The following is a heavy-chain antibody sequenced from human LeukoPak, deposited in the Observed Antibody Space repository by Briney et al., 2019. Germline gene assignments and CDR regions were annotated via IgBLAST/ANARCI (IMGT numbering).Heavy chain of an antibody. V-gene: IGHV3-64D*06. CDR1: GFTFSSYA. J-gene: IGHJ4*02. CDR2: ISSNGGST. CDR3: VKDMDGEYSYGYYFDY. Sequence: PGGSLRLSCSASGFTFSSYAMHWVRQAPGKGLEYVSAISSNGGSTYYADSVKGRFTISRDNSKNTLYLQMSSLRAEDTAVYYCVKDMDGEYSYGYYFDYWGQGTLVTVSS. D-gene: IGHD5-18*01.